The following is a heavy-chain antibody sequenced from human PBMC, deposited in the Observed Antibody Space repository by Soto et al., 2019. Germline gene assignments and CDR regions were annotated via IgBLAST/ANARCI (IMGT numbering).Heavy chain of an antibody. CDR1: GYTFTSYD. D-gene: IGHD3-3*01. V-gene: IGHV1-8*02. CDR3: ARIPRGYDFWSGYYYYYYYMDV. CDR2: MNPNSGNT. Sequence: ASVKVSCKASGYTFTSYDINWVRQATGQGLEWMGWMNPNSGNTGYAQKFQGRVTMTRNTSISTAYMELSSLRSEDTAVYYCARIPRGYDFWSGYYYYYYYMDVWGKGTTVTVS. J-gene: IGHJ6*03.